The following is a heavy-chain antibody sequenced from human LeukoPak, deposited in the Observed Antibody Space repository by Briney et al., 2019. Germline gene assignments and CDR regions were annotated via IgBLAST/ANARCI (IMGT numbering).Heavy chain of an antibody. V-gene: IGHV1-69*04. J-gene: IGHJ4*02. CDR3: ARASSSSPSGPIHH. Sequence: GASVKVSCKASGGTFSSYAISWVRQAPGQGLEWMGRIIPILGIANYAQKFQGRVTITADKSTSTAYMELSSLRSEDTAVYYCARASSSSPSGPIHHWGQGTLVTVSS. CDR1: GGTFSSYA. D-gene: IGHD6-6*01. CDR2: IIPILGIA.